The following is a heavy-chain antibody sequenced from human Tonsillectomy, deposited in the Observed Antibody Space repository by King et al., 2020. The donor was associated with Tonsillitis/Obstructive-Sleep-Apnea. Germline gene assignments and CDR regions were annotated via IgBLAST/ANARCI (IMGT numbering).Heavy chain of an antibody. CDR3: AKDDEIPVATGDY. D-gene: IGHD4-17*01. CDR2: IRYDGSNK. J-gene: IGHJ4*02. CDR1: GFTFSSYG. V-gene: IGHV3-30*02. Sequence: VQLVESGGGVVQPGGSLRLSCAASGFTFSSYGMHWVRQAPGKGLEWVAFIRYDGSNKYYADSVKGRFTISRDNSKNTLYLQMNILRAEDTAVYYCAKDDEIPVATGDYWGQGTLVTVSS.